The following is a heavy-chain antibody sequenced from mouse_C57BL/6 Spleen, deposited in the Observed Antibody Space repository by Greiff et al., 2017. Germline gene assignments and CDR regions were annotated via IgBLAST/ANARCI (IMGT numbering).Heavy chain of an antibody. V-gene: IGHV1-76*01. CDR1: GYTFTDYY. J-gene: IGHJ2*01. CDR3: ARSGYYYGSSYGFDY. Sequence: QVQLQQSGAELVRPGASVKLSCKASGYTFTDYYINWVKQRPGQGLEWIARIYPGSGNTYYNEKFKGKATLTAEKSSSTAYMQLSSLTSEDSAVYFCARSGYYYGSSYGFDYWGQGTTLTVSS. D-gene: IGHD1-1*01. CDR2: IYPGSGNT.